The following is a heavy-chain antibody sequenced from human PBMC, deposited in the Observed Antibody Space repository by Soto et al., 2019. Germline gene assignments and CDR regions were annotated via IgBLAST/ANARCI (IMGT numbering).Heavy chain of an antibody. CDR3: ARAHESGLRLSWFDP. D-gene: IGHD5-12*01. CDR2: INHSGSA. Sequence: SETLSLTCAVYGGSFSDYYWSWIRQPPGKGLEWIGDINHSGSANYNPSLKSRVTISVDTSKNQFSLKLSSVTAADTAVYYCARAHESGLRLSWFDPWGQGTLVTVSS. J-gene: IGHJ5*02. V-gene: IGHV4-34*09. CDR1: GGSFSDYY.